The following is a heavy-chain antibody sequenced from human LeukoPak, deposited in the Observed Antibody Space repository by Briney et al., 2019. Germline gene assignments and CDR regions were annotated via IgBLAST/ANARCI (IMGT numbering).Heavy chain of an antibody. CDR3: ARDYYDSSGWFDY. CDR2: MNPNSGNT. CDR1: GYTFTSFD. J-gene: IGHJ4*02. D-gene: IGHD3-22*01. Sequence: GASVKVSCKASGYTFTSFDINWVRQATGQGLEWMGWMNPNSGNTGYAQKFQGRVTMTRNTSISTAYMELSSLRSEDTAVYYCARDYYDSSGWFDYWGQGTLVTVSS. V-gene: IGHV1-8*01.